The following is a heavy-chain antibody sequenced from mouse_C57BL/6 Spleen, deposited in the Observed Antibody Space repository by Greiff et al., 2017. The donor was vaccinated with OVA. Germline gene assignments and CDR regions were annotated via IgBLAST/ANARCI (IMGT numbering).Heavy chain of an antibody. D-gene: IGHD1-1*01. CDR1: GFNIKDYY. V-gene: IGHV14-2*01. J-gene: IGHJ1*03. Sequence: DVKLVESGAELVKPGASVKLSCTASGFNIKDYYMHWVKQRTEQGLEWIGRIDPEDGETKYAPKFQGKAPITADTSSNTAYLQLSSLTSEDTAVYYCARLGTITTVEATKFDVWGTGTTVTVSS. CDR2: IDPEDGET. CDR3: ARLGTITTVEATKFDV.